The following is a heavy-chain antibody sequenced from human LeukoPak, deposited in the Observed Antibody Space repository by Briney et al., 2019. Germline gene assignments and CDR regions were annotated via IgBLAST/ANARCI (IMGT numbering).Heavy chain of an antibody. CDR1: GFTFSDYY. J-gene: IGHJ4*02. CDR3: AREMSVATFDY. V-gene: IGHV3-11*04. D-gene: IGHD5-12*01. CDR2: ISTSGSSI. Sequence: GGSLRLSCAASGFTFSDYYMTWIRQAPGKGLEWVSYISTSGSSIYYADSVKGRFTISRDNAKNSLYLQMNSLRAEDTAVYYCAREMSVATFDYWGQGTLVTVSS.